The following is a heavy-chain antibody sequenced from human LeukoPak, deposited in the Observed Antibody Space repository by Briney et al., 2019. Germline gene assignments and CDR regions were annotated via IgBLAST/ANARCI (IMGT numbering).Heavy chain of an antibody. D-gene: IGHD6-19*01. V-gene: IGHV4-61*02. CDR3: ARRYSSGWYLYFDY. J-gene: IGHJ4*02. Sequence: SETLSLTCTVSGGSISSGSYYWSWIRQPAGKGLEWIGRIYSSGNTNYNPSLKSRVTISVDTSKNQFSLKLSSVTAADTAVYYCARRYSSGWYLYFDYWGQGTLVTVSS. CDR2: IYSSGNT. CDR1: GGSISSGSYY.